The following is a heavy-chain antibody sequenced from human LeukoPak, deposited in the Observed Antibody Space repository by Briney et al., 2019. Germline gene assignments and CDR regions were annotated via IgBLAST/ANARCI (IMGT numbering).Heavy chain of an antibody. V-gene: IGHV4-4*07. CDR2: IYTSGST. J-gene: IGHJ4*02. CDR3: ARVGDILTGYRYYFDY. CDR1: GGSISSHY. Sequence: SETLSLTCTVSGGSISSHYWSWIRQPPGKGLEWIGRIYTSGSTNYNPSLKSRVTMSVDTSKNQFSLKLSSVTAADTAVYYCARVGDILTGYRYYFDYWGQGTLVTVSS. D-gene: IGHD3-9*01.